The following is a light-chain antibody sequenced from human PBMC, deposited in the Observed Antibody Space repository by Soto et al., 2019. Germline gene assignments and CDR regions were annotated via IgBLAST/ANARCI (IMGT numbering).Light chain of an antibody. V-gene: IGLV2-14*01. CDR3: RSYTTVRTTHVA. J-gene: IGLJ2*01. Sequence: QSVLTQPASVSGSLGQSITISCTGSSSDVGGYNYVSWYQQHPGQAPRLLIHEVTNRPSGVSDRFSGSKSANTASLTISGLQAEDEAHYYCRSYTTVRTTHVAFGGGTPLTVL. CDR1: SSDVGGYNY. CDR2: EVT.